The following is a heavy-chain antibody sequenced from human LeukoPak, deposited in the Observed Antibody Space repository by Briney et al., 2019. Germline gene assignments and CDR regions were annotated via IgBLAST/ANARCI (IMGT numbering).Heavy chain of an antibody. Sequence: SVKVSCKASGGTFSSYAISWVRQPPGQGLEWMGGIIPIFGTANYAQKFQGRVTITADESTSTAYMEVSSLRSEDTAVYYCARANQQWLVPDAFDIWGQGTLVTVSS. CDR1: GGTFSSYA. J-gene: IGHJ3*02. CDR2: IIPIFGTA. V-gene: IGHV1-69*13. D-gene: IGHD6-19*01. CDR3: ARANQQWLVPDAFDI.